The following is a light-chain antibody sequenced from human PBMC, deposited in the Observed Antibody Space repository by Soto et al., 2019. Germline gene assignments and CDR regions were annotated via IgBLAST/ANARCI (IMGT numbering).Light chain of an antibody. Sequence: EIVLTQSPGTLSLSPGERATLSCRASQRVSSSYLAWYQQKPGQAPRLLIYGASSRATGIPDRFSGSASGTDFTLTISRLEPEDFAVYYCQQYGSSPFTFGPGTKVEIK. V-gene: IGKV3-20*01. J-gene: IGKJ3*01. CDR2: GAS. CDR3: QQYGSSPFT. CDR1: QRVSSSY.